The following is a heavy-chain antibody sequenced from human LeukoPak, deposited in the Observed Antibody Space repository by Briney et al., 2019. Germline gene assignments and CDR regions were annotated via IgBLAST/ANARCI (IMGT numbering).Heavy chain of an antibody. CDR1: GGSISSYY. Sequence: PSETLSPTCTASGGSISSYYWSWIRQPPGKGLEWIGYIYYSGTTNYNPSLKSRVTISVDTSKNQFSLKLSSVTAADTAVYYCARGVYIAAAQYGYWGQGTLVTVSS. V-gene: IGHV4-59*01. CDR2: IYYSGTT. CDR3: ARGVYIAAAQYGY. J-gene: IGHJ4*02. D-gene: IGHD6-13*01.